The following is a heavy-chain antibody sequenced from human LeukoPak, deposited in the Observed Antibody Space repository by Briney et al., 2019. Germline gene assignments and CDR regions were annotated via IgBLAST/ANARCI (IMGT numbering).Heavy chain of an antibody. D-gene: IGHD5-24*01. J-gene: IGHJ4*02. CDR1: GGSISNSNYY. V-gene: IGHV4-39*01. CDR3: MRHEEEDGYNAKPFDF. Sequence: SETLSLTCTVSGGSISNSNYYWGWVRQPPGKGLEWIGTIHYSGNTYYTPSLKSRVTISVDTSKNQFSLRLSSVTAADTAVYFCMRHEEEDGYNAKPFDFWGQGTLVTVSS. CDR2: IHYSGNT.